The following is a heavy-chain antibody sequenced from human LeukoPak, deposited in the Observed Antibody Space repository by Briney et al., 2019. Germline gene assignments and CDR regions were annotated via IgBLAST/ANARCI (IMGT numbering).Heavy chain of an antibody. CDR1: GGSISSYY. V-gene: IGHV4-59*12. D-gene: IGHD5-18*01. Sequence: SETLSLTCTVSGGSISSYYWSWIRQPPGKGLEWIGYIYYSGSTNYNPSLKSRVTISVDTSKNQFSLKLSSVTAADTAVYYCAREARGSSYDFDYWGQGTLVTVSS. CDR3: AREARGSSYDFDY. J-gene: IGHJ4*02. CDR2: IYYSGST.